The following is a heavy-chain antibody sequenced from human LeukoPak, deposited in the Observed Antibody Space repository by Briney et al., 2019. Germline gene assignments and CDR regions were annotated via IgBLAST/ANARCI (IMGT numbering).Heavy chain of an antibody. V-gene: IGHV4-59*08. CDR2: IYYSGST. J-gene: IGHJ2*01. D-gene: IGHD6-19*01. CDR1: GGXISSYY. CDR3: ARQSGIAVRGGWYFDL. Sequence: SETLSLTCTVSGGXISSYYCSWIRQPPGKGLEWIGDIYYSGSTNYNPSLKSRVTISVDTFKNQFSLKLSSVTAADTAVYYCARQSGIAVRGGWYFDLWGRGTLVTVSS.